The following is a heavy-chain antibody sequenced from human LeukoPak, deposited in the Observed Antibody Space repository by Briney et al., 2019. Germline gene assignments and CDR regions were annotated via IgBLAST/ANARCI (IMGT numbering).Heavy chain of an antibody. J-gene: IGHJ6*03. V-gene: IGHV4-34*01. D-gene: IGHD2-2*01. CDR1: GGSFSGYY. Sequence: SETLSLTCAVYGGSFSGYYWSWVRQPPGKGLEWVGEINHSGSTNYNPSLKSRVTISVDTSKNQFSLKLSSVTAADTAVYYCARASRGTFGYMDVWGKGTTVTVSS. CDR2: INHSGST. CDR3: ARASRGTFGYMDV.